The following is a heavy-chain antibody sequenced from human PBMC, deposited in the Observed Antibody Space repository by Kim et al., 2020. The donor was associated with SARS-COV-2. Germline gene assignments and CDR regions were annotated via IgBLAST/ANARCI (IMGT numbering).Heavy chain of an antibody. CDR3: ASRSYIAVAGYYYYYGMDV. V-gene: IGHV1-8*01. CDR1: GYTFTSYD. D-gene: IGHD6-19*01. J-gene: IGHJ6*02. Sequence: ASVKVSCKASGYTFTSYDINWVRQATGQGLEWMGWMNPNSGNTGYAQKFLGRVTMTRNTSISTAYMELSSLRSEDTAVYYCASRSYIAVAGYYYYYGMDVGGQGTTVTVS. CDR2: MNPNSGNT.